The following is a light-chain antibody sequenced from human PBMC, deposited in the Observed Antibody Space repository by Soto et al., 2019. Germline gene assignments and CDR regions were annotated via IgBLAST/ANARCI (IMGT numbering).Light chain of an antibody. CDR1: SSDVGGYNF. CDR2: EVS. CDR3: SSYTSSSTLLYV. J-gene: IGLJ1*01. V-gene: IGLV2-14*01. Sequence: QSVLTQPASVSGSTGQSITISCTGTSSDVGGYNFVSWYQQHPGKASKLMIYEVSNRPSGVSNRFSASKSGNTASLTISGLQAEDEADYYCSSYTSSSTLLYVFGTGTKVTV.